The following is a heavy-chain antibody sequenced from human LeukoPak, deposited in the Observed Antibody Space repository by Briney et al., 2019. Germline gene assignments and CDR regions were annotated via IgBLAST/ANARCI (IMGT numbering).Heavy chain of an antibody. D-gene: IGHD1-14*01. CDR2: INHSGST. CDR3: ARGPARRWFDP. J-gene: IGHJ5*02. V-gene: IGHV4-34*01. CDR1: GGSFSGYY. Sequence: SEPLSLTCAVYGGSFSGYYWSWIRQPPGKGLEWIGEINHSGSTNYNPSLKSRVTISVGTSKNQFSLKLSSVTAADTAVYYCARGPARRWFDPWGQGTLVTVSS.